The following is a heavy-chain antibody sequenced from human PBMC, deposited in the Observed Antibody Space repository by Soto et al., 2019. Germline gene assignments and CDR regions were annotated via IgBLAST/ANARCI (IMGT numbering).Heavy chain of an antibody. V-gene: IGHV1-69*06. CDR1: GGTFSSYA. D-gene: IGHD2-2*01. CDR2: IIPMFGTA. J-gene: IGHJ6*02. Sequence: QVQLVQSGAEVKKPGSSAKVSCKASGGTFSSYAISGVRQAPGQGLEWMGGIIPMFGTANYAQKFQGRVTITADKSTTTAYMELSSLRSEDTAVYYCASAPIVVVPGALDYSYDMDVWSQGTTVTVSS. CDR3: ASAPIVVVPGALDYSYDMDV.